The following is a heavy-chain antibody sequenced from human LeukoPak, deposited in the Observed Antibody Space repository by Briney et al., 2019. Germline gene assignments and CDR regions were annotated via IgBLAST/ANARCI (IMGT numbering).Heavy chain of an antibody. J-gene: IGHJ3*02. CDR2: ISSSSSYI. Sequence: PGGSLRLSCAASGFTFSSYSMNWVRQAPGKGLEWVSSISSSSSYIYYADSVKGRFTISRDNAKNSLYLQMNSLRAEDTAVYYCAKEDIVVVPAGAFDIWGQGTMVTVSS. V-gene: IGHV3-21*04. CDR1: GFTFSSYS. D-gene: IGHD2-2*01. CDR3: AKEDIVVVPAGAFDI.